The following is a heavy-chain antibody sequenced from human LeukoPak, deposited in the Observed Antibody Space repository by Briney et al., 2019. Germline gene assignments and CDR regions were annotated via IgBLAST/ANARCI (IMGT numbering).Heavy chain of an antibody. CDR2: IYYSGST. Sequence: PSETLSLTCTVSGDSVSSGGYYWSWIRQPPGKGLEWIGYIYYSGSTNYNPSLKSRVTISVDTSKNQFSLKLSSVTAADTAVYYRARGRGSYGYWGQGTLVTVSS. D-gene: IGHD1-26*01. CDR3: ARGRGSYGY. CDR1: GDSVSSGGYY. V-gene: IGHV4-61*08. J-gene: IGHJ4*02.